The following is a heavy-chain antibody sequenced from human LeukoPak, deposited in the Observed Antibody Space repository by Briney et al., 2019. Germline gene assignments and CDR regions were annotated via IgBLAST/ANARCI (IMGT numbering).Heavy chain of an antibody. J-gene: IGHJ5*02. Sequence: PSETLSLTCTVSGGSISSSSYYWGWIRQPPGKGLEWIGSIYHSGSTNYNPSLKSRVTISVDKSKNQFSLKLSSVTAADTAVYYCARVGASKEGATIDWFDPWGQGTLVTVSS. CDR3: ARVGASKEGATIDWFDP. V-gene: IGHV4-39*07. CDR2: IYHSGST. CDR1: GGSISSSSYY. D-gene: IGHD1-26*01.